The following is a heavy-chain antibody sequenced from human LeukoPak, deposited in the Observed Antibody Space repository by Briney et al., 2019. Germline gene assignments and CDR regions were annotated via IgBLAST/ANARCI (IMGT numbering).Heavy chain of an antibody. CDR1: GFTFRSYG. CDR2: IAGSGATT. D-gene: IGHD7-27*01. J-gene: IGHJ4*02. Sequence: GGSLRLSCAASGFTFRSYGMSWVRQAPGKGLEWVSAIAGSGATTNYADSVKDRFTISRDNSKSTLFLQMNSLRVEDTAVYYCAKDSGNWGTNFDYWGQGSLVTVSS. V-gene: IGHV3-23*01. CDR3: AKDSGNWGTNFDY.